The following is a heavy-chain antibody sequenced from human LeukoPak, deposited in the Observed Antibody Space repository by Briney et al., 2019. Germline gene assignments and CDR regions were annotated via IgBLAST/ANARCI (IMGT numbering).Heavy chain of an antibody. D-gene: IGHD6-13*01. J-gene: IGHJ4*02. V-gene: IGHV3-30*02. CDR3: ARVSPAFSSSWSYGGSYFDY. Sequence: GGSLRLSCAASGFTFSSYGMHWVRQAPGKGLEWVAFIRYDGSNKYYADSVKGRFTISRDNAKNSLYLQMNSLRAEDTALYYCARVSPAFSSSWSYGGSYFDYWGQGTLVTVSS. CDR2: IRYDGSNK. CDR1: GFTFSSYG.